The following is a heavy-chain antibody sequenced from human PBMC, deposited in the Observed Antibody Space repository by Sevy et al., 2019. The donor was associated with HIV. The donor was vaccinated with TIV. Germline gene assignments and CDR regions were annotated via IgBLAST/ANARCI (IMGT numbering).Heavy chain of an antibody. Sequence: GGSLRLSCVASGFTFSRYSMNWVRQAPGKGLEWVANIRPDGNEIYYAESVRGRFTISRDNSKESLYLQMSNLRVEDTATYFCARRYFDLWGQGALVTVSS. V-gene: IGHV3-7*01. CDR1: GFTFSRYS. J-gene: IGHJ4*02. CDR3: ARRYFDL. CDR2: IRPDGNEI.